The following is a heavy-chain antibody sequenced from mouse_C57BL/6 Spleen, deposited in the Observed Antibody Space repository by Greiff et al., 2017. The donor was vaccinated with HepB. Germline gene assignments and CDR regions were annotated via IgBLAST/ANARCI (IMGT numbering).Heavy chain of an antibody. CDR2: ILPGSGST. D-gene: IGHD1-1*01. CDR3: ASTGFYGSSPWCAY. V-gene: IGHV1-9*01. J-gene: IGHJ3*01. CDR1: GYTFTGYW. Sequence: VQLQQSGAELMKPGASVKLSCKATGYTFTGYWIEWVKQRPGHGLEWIGEILPGSGSTNYNEKFKGKATFTADTSSKTAYMQLSSLTTEDSAIYYWASTGFYGSSPWCAYWGQGTLVTVSA.